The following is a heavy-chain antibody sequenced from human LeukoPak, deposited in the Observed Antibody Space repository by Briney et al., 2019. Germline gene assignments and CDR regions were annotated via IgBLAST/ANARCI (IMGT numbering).Heavy chain of an antibody. V-gene: IGHV3-21*01. Sequence: PGGSLRLSCAASGFTFRKYNMNWVRQAPGKGLEWVSAISSGSSYIYYADSVKGRFTISRDNAKNSLYLQMNGLRAEDTAVYYCARDGYDFWSGYYYYYYYMDVWGKGTTVTVSS. J-gene: IGHJ6*03. CDR3: ARDGYDFWSGYYYYYYYMDV. CDR2: ISSGSSYI. CDR1: GFTFRKYN. D-gene: IGHD3-3*01.